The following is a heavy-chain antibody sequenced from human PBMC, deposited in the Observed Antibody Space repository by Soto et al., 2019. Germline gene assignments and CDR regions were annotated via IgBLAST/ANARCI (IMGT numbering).Heavy chain of an antibody. Sequence: QLQLQESGPGLVKPSETQSLTCTVSGGSISSNSYYWAWIRQPPGKGLEWIGSGYHGGNTYYNPSSKSRVTMTVDTSTNQFSLKLNSVTAADTAVYYCARHLSGYGYLYFEYWGQGILVTVSS. D-gene: IGHD5-18*01. CDR2: GYHGGNT. J-gene: IGHJ4*02. CDR3: ARHLSGYGYLYFEY. V-gene: IGHV4-39*01. CDR1: GGSISSNSYY.